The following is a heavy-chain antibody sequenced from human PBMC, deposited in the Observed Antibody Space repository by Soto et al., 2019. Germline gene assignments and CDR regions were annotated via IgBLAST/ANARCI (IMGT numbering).Heavy chain of an antibody. Sequence: QPGGSLRLSCTTSGFSFASFAMTWVRQAPGKWLEWVATISGSDGKTYYADSVKGRFSISRDTSRNTLYLQMNSLRADDTAIYYCAKWSYLDYWGQGXRVTVYS. CDR2: ISGSDGKT. CDR3: AKWSYLDY. V-gene: IGHV3-23*01. CDR1: GFSFASFA. D-gene: IGHD3-3*01. J-gene: IGHJ4*02.